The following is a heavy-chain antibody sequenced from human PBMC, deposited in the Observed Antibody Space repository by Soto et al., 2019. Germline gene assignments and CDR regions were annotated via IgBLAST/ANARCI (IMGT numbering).Heavy chain of an antibody. CDR2: ISSSGSTI. V-gene: IGHV3-48*03. CDR3: ARVARGDFWSGYSRDYYGMDV. CDR1: GFTFSSYE. Sequence: SLRLSCGASGFTFSSYEMSWVRQAPGKGLEWVSYISSSGSTIYYADSVKGRFTISRDNAKNSLYLQMNSLRAEDTAVYYCARVARGDFWSGYSRDYYGMDVWGQGTTVTVSS. J-gene: IGHJ6*02. D-gene: IGHD3-3*01.